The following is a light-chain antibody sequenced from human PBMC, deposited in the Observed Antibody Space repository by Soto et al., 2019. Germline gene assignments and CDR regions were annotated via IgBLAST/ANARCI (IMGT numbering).Light chain of an antibody. V-gene: IGKV1-39*01. J-gene: IGKJ3*01. CDR1: QRISNY. Sequence: DIQITQSPSSLSAYVGDRVTNTCRARQRISNYLNWYQQKPGKAPKLLISAASSLQSGGPSRCGGGGSGTDFILTISRQQPEDFATYYCQQYNSSLTFGPGTKVDIK. CDR3: QQYNSSLT. CDR2: AAS.